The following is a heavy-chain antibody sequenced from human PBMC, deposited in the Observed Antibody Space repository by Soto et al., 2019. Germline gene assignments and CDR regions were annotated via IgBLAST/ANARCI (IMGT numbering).Heavy chain of an antibody. J-gene: IGHJ4*02. CDR1: GFTFISHA. CDR3: AKDPRGGRPG. V-gene: IGHV3-23*01. Sequence: RSMRLPSAAAGFTFISHAMSRVRQAPGKGLEWVSAISGSGGSTYYADSVKGRFTISRDNSKNTLYLQMNSLRAEDTAIYYCAKDPRGGRPGWGQGSLVTVSS. D-gene: IGHD2-15*01. CDR2: ISGSGGST.